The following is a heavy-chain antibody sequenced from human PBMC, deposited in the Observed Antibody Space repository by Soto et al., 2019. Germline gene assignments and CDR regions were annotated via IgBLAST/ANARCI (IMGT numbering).Heavy chain of an antibody. CDR3: ARSKTYYYDSSGYYGDPLDY. V-gene: IGHV1-46*01. J-gene: IGHJ4*02. Sequence: ASVKVSCKASGYTFTSYYMHWVRQAPGQGLEWMGIINPSGGSTSYAQKFQGRVTMTRDTSTSTVYMELSSLRSEDTAVYYCARSKTYYYDSSGYYGDPLDYWGQGTLVNVSS. D-gene: IGHD3-22*01. CDR1: GYTFTSYY. CDR2: INPSGGST.